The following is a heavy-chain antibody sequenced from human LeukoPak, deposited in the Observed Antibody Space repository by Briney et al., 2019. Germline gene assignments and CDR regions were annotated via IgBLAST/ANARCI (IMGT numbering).Heavy chain of an antibody. CDR2: IYPGDSDT. D-gene: IGHD3-10*01. J-gene: IGHJ4*02. CDR3: ARQRYYYGSGSPCYFDY. CDR1: GYSFTSYW. Sequence: PGESLKISCKGSGYSFTSYWIGWVRQMPGKGLEWMGIIYPGDSDTRYSPSFQGQVTISADKSISTAYLQWSSLKASDTAMYYCARQRYYYGSGSPCYFDYWGQGTLVTVSS. V-gene: IGHV5-51*01.